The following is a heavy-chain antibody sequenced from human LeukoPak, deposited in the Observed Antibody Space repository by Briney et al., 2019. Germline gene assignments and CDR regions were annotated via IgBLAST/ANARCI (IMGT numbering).Heavy chain of an antibody. Sequence: SETLSLTCAVSGGSISSSSYYWGCIRQPPGKGLGWIGSIYYGGSIYYNPSLKSRVTISVDTSKNQFSLKLSSVTAADTAVYYCARHPHCSGGSCYSGVGAFDIWGQGTMVTVSS. D-gene: IGHD2-15*01. CDR2: IYYGGSI. CDR3: ARHPHCSGGSCYSGVGAFDI. CDR1: GGSISSSSYY. J-gene: IGHJ3*02. V-gene: IGHV4-39*01.